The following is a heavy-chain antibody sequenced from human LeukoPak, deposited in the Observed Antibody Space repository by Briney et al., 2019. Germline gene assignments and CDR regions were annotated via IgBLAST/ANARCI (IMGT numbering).Heavy chain of an antibody. Sequence: ASVKVCCKTSGYTFTSYDINWVRQATGQGLVWMGGLDPKEGERVYAQNFQGRFTMTEDTSSGTAYMELNSVRSKDTAVYYCARDLGGGNSYYYYYYMDVWGKGTTVTVSS. CDR1: GYTFTSYD. V-gene: IGHV1-8*01. CDR3: ARDLGGGNSYYYYYYMDV. J-gene: IGHJ6*03. CDR2: LDPKEGER. D-gene: IGHD4-23*01.